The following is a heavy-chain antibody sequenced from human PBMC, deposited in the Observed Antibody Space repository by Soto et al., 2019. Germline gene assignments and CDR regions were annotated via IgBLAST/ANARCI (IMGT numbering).Heavy chain of an antibody. Sequence: GASVKVSCKASGYTFTSYGISLVRQAPVQVLELIVWIIAYNFNTNYSQKLQGRFTITTYTSTITSYIELMILISDDTAVYYCAXAGPMVRGVIITDAFDIWGQGTMVTVSS. D-gene: IGHD3-10*01. J-gene: IGHJ3*02. V-gene: IGHV1-18*01. CDR1: GYTFTSYG. CDR2: IIAYNFNT. CDR3: AXAGPMVRGVIITDAFDI.